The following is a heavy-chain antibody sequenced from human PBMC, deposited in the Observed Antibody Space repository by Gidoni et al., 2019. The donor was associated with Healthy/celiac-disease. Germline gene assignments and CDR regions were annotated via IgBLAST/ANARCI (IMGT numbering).Heavy chain of an antibody. J-gene: IGHJ4*02. CDR2: INAGNGNT. Sequence: QVQLVQSGAEVKKPEASVKVSCKASGYTFTSYAMHWVRQAPGQRLEWMGWINAGNGNTKYSQKFQGRVTITRDTSASTAYMELSSLRSEDTAVYYCARGGGYYGSGISLGYWGQGTLVTVSS. CDR1: GYTFTSYA. CDR3: ARGGGYYGSGISLGY. D-gene: IGHD3-10*01. V-gene: IGHV1-3*01.